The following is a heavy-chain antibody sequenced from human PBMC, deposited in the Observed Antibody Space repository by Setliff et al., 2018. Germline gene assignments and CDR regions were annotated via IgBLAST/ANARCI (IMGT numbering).Heavy chain of an antibody. CDR1: GGSISSGTYF. CDR2: INHSGST. V-gene: IGHV4-39*07. J-gene: IGHJ6*03. D-gene: IGHD3-10*01. Sequence: SETLSLTCTVSGGSISSGTYFWSWIRQPPGKGLEWIGEINHSGSTNYNSSLTSRVTISVDTSKNQFSLNLSSVTAADTAVYYCARDNRARHYMDVWGKGTTVTVSS. CDR3: ARDNRARHYMDV.